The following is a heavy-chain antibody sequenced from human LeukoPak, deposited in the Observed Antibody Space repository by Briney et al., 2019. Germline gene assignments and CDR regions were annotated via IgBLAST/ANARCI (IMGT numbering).Heavy chain of an antibody. V-gene: IGHV4-34*01. CDR2: INHSGST. Sequence: SETLSLTCAVYGGSFSGYYWSWIRQPPGKGLEWIGEINHSGSTNYNPSLKSRVTISVDTSKNQFSLKLSSVTAEDTAMYYCARDQKHVGATGNKALDYWGQGTLVTVSS. CDR1: GGSFSGYY. CDR3: ARDQKHVGATGNKALDY. J-gene: IGHJ4*02. D-gene: IGHD1-26*01.